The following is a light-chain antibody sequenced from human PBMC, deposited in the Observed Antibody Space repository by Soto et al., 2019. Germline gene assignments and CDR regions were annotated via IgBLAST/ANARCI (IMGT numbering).Light chain of an antibody. CDR2: DAS. Sequence: EIVLTQSPATLSLSPGERATLSCRASQSVSSYLAWYQQKPGQAPRLLIYDASSRATGIPARFSGSGSGTDFTLTISSLEHEDFEVYYCQQRRNWQWTFGQGTKVDIK. V-gene: IGKV3-11*01. J-gene: IGKJ1*01. CDR1: QSVSSY. CDR3: QQRRNWQWT.